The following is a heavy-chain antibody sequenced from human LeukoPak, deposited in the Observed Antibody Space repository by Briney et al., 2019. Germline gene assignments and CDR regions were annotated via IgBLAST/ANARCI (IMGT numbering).Heavy chain of an antibody. CDR1: GYTFTSYD. V-gene: IGHV1-8*01. CDR2: MNPNSGNT. D-gene: IGHD3-10*01. Sequence: ASVKVSCKASGYTFTSYDTNWVRQATGQGLEWMGWMNPNSGNTGYAQKFQGRVTMTRNTSISTAYMELSSLRSEDTAVYYCAIRYGSGEKYYYYYYMDVWGKGTTVTVSS. CDR3: AIRYGSGEKYYYYYYMDV. J-gene: IGHJ6*03.